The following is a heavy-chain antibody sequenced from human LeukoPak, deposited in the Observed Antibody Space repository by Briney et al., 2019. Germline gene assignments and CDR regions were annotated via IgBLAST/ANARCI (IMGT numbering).Heavy chain of an antibody. CDR1: GFTFSSYG. CDR3: AKEGYYGSGSFPDS. V-gene: IGHV3-30*18. D-gene: IGHD3-10*01. Sequence: PGGSLRLSCAASGFTFSSYGMHWVRQAPGKGLEWVAVISYDGSNKYYVDSVKGRFTISRDNPKSTLYLQMNSLRAEDTAVYYCAKEGYYGSGSFPDSWGQGTLVTVSS. CDR2: ISYDGSNK. J-gene: IGHJ4*02.